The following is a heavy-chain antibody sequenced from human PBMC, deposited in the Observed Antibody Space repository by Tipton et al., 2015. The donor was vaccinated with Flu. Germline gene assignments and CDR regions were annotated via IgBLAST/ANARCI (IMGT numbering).Heavy chain of an antibody. J-gene: IGHJ4*02. CDR1: GYTFTSYY. Sequence: QSGPEVKKPGASVKVSCKASGYTFTSYYMHWVRQAPGQGLEWMGIINPSGGSTSYAQKFQGRVTMTRDTSTSTVYMELSSLRSEDTAVYYCARDRYYDILTGTMKGNYFDYWGQGTLVTVSS. CDR2: INPSGGST. V-gene: IGHV1-46*01. CDR3: ARDRYYDILTGTMKGNYFDY. D-gene: IGHD3-9*01.